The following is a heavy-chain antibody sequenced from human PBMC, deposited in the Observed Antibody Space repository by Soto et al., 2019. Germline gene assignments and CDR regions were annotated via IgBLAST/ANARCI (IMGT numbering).Heavy chain of an antibody. CDR1: GFIFSNYG. CDR3: AKETVTRHDY. CDR2: ISDDGRNK. Sequence: QVQMVESGGGVVQPGRSLRLSCAASGFIFSNYGMHWVRQAPGKGLEWVAVISDDGRNKYYADFVKGRFTISRDNSKNTLYLQMNSMRDEDTAVYYCAKETVTRHDYWGQGTLVIVSS. J-gene: IGHJ4*02. V-gene: IGHV3-30*18. D-gene: IGHD4-17*01.